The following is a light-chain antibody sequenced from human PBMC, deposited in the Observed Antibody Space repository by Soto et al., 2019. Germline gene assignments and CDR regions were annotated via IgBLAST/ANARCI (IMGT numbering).Light chain of an antibody. J-gene: IGLJ1*01. V-gene: IGLV1-40*01. CDR3: QSYDRSLSGYV. Sequence: QSVLTQPPSVSGAPGQRVTISCTGSSSNIGAGYGVHWYQQLPGTAPKLLIHVNNNRPSGVPDRFSGSKSGASASLAITGLQAEDEADYYCQSYDRSLSGYVFGTGTQLTVL. CDR1: SSNIGAGYG. CDR2: VNN.